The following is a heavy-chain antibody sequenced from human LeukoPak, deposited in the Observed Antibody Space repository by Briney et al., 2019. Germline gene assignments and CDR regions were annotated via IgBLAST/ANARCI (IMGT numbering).Heavy chain of an antibody. CDR2: INPNSGGT. D-gene: IGHD1-26*01. CDR1: GYTFSGFY. CDR3: ARTRGVGTTETYYYYMDV. Sequence: ASVKVSCKASGYTFSGFYIHWVRQAPGQGLEWLGWINPNSGGTNFAQKFQGRVTITADKSTSTAYMELSSLRSEDTAVYYCARTRGVGTTETYYYYMDVWGKGTTVIVSS. V-gene: IGHV1-2*02. J-gene: IGHJ6*03.